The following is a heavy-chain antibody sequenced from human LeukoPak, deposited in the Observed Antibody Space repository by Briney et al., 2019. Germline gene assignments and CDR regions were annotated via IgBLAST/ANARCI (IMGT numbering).Heavy chain of an antibody. Sequence: GGSLRLSCAASGFTVSSNYMSWVRQAPGKGLEWVSVIYSGGSTYYADSVKGRFTISRDNSKNTLYLQMNSLRAEDTAVYYCVGSPYYYYMDVWGKGTTVTISS. CDR3: VGSPYYYYMDV. CDR2: IYSGGST. D-gene: IGHD6-13*01. V-gene: IGHV3-53*01. J-gene: IGHJ6*03. CDR1: GFTVSSNY.